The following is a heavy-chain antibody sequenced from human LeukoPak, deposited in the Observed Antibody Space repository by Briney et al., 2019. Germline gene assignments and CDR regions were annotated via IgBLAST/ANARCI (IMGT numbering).Heavy chain of an antibody. CDR3: ARVNRMVPGYCSGGTCPGDY. CDR1: GFTFSSYG. Sequence: GGSLRLSCAASGFTFSSYGMNWVRQAPGKGVEWVSYISYSSSTIYYADSVKGRFTISRDNAKNSLYLQMNSLRAEDTAVYYCARVNRMVPGYCSGGTCPGDYWGQGTLVTVSS. D-gene: IGHD2-15*01. V-gene: IGHV3-48*01. J-gene: IGHJ4*02. CDR2: ISYSSSTI.